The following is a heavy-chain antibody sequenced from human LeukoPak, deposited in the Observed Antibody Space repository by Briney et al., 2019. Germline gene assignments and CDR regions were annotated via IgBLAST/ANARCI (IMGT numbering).Heavy chain of an antibody. CDR1: RFTFRTYQ. Sequence: GGSLRLSCEASRFTFRTYQMTWVRQAPGKGLEWVSYISSGGSTRYYADSVKGRFTISRDNANNSLYLQMNSLRAEDTAVYYCARLLAVVRGFHYGMDAWGQGTTVTASS. CDR2: ISSGGSTR. J-gene: IGHJ6*02. CDR3: ARLLAVVRGFHYGMDA. V-gene: IGHV3-48*03. D-gene: IGHD6-19*01.